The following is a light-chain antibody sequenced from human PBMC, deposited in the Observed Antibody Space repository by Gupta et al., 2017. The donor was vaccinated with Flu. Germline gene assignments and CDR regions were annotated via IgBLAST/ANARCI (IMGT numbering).Light chain of an antibody. V-gene: IGLV2-18*02. J-gene: IGLJ1*01. CDR3: SSYTTSYTFV. CDR1: GSDVGTYNR. CDR2: EVS. Sequence: QSALTQPPSVSGSPGQSVTISCTGTGSDVGTYNRVSWYRQPPGTAPKLIIYEVSNRPSGVPDRFSESKSGNTASLTISGLQGEDEADYYCSSYTTSYTFVFGTGTKVTVL.